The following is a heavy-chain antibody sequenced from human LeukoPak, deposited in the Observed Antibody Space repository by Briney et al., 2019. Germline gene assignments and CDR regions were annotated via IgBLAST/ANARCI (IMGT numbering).Heavy chain of an antibody. CDR3: ARDPAVAGNWFDP. Sequence: ASVKVSCKASGYTFTGYYMHWVRQAPGQGLEWMGWINPNSGGTNYAQKLQGRVTMTTDTSTSTAYMELRSLRSDDTAVYYCARDPAVAGNWFDPWGQGTLVTVSS. CDR2: INPNSGGT. D-gene: IGHD6-19*01. J-gene: IGHJ5*02. V-gene: IGHV1-2*02. CDR1: GYTFTGYY.